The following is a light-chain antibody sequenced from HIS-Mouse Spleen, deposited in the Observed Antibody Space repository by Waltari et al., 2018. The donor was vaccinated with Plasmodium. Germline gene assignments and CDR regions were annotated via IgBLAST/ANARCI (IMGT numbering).Light chain of an antibody. Sequence: QSVLTQPPSVSAAPGQKVTISCSGSSSHLGTNYVSWYQQLPGTAPKLLIYDNNKRPAGIPDRFSGSKSGTSATLGITGLQTGDEADYYCGTWDSSLSAGVVFGGGTKLTVL. J-gene: IGLJ2*01. CDR1: SSHLGTNY. CDR2: DNN. V-gene: IGLV1-51*01. CDR3: GTWDSSLSAGVV.